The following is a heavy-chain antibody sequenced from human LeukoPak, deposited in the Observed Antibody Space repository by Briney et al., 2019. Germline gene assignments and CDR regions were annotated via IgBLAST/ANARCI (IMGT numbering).Heavy chain of an antibody. V-gene: IGHV4-38-2*02. D-gene: IGHD3-22*01. CDR2: IYHSGST. CDR3: ARVDTYYYDSSGYYIDY. J-gene: IGHJ4*02. Sequence: PSETLSLTCTVSGYSISSGYSWGWIRQPPGKGLEWIGSIYHSGSTYYNPSLKSRVTISVATSKNQFSLKLSSVTAADTAVYYCARVDTYYYDSSGYYIDYWGQGTLVTVSS. CDR1: GYSISSGYS.